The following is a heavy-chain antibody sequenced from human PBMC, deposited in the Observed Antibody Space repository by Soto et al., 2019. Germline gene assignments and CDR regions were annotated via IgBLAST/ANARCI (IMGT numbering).Heavy chain of an antibody. CDR3: ARGSGQIWRYFDL. Sequence: QVQLVQSGAEVKKPGASVKVSCKASGYTFTSYAMHWVRQAAGQRLEWMGWINAGNDNTKYSQKFQGRVTITRDTSASTAYMELSSLRSEDTTVYYCARGSGQIWRYFDLWGRGTLVTVSS. D-gene: IGHD3-10*01. CDR2: INAGNDNT. V-gene: IGHV1-3*01. J-gene: IGHJ2*01. CDR1: GYTFTSYA.